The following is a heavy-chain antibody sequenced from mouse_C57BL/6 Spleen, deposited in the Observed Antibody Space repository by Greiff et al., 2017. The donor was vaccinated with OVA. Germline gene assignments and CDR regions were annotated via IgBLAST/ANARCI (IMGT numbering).Heavy chain of an antibody. V-gene: IGHV1-62-2*01. CDR3: ARHEVGDYYGSSYGWFAY. J-gene: IGHJ3*01. CDR2: FYPGSGSI. Sequence: VQLQQSGAELVKPGASVKLSCKASGYTFTEYTIHWVKQRSGQGLEWIGWFYPGSGSIKYNEKFKDKATLTADKSSSTVYMELSRLTSEDSAVYFCARHEVGDYYGSSYGWFAYWGQGTLVTVSA. D-gene: IGHD1-1*01. CDR1: GYTFTEYT.